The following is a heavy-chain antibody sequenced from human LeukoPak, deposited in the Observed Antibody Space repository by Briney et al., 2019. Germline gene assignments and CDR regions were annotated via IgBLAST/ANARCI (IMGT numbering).Heavy chain of an antibody. CDR3: ASSPNYYDSSGYLGAFDI. V-gene: IGHV4-31*03. J-gene: IGHJ3*02. D-gene: IGHD3-22*01. CDR2: IYYSGST. Sequence: SETPSLTCTVSGVSISSGVYFWSWIPQHPGKGLEWIVYIYYSGSTYYNPSLKSRVTISVDTSKNQFSLKLSSVTAADTAVYYCASSPNYYDSSGYLGAFDIWGQGTMVTVSS. CDR1: GVSISSGVYF.